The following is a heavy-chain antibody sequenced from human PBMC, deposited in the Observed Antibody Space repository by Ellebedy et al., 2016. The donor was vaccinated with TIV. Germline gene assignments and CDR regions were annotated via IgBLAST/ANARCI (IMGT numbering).Heavy chain of an antibody. D-gene: IGHD1-26*01. J-gene: IGHJ4*02. CDR2: INSDGSST. CDR3: ASTLGVRDY. Sequence: GESLKISXAASGFTFSSYWMHWVRQAPGKGLVWVSRINSDGSSTSYADSVKGRFTISRDNAKNTLYLQMNSLRAEDTAVYYCASTLGVRDYWGQGTLVTVSS. V-gene: IGHV3-74*01. CDR1: GFTFSSYW.